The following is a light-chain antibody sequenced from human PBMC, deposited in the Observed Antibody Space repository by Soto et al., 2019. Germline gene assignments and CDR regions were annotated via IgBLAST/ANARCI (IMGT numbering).Light chain of an antibody. CDR3: SSYAGSDNPYV. CDR1: SRDVGGYDY. J-gene: IGLJ1*01. CDR2: EVT. Sequence: QSALTQPRSASGSPGQPVTISCTGTSRDVGGYDYVSWYQQHPGKAPKLMIYEVTKRPLGVPDRFSGSKSGNTASLTVSGLQAEDESDYYCSSYAGSDNPYVFGTGTKVTVL. V-gene: IGLV2-8*01.